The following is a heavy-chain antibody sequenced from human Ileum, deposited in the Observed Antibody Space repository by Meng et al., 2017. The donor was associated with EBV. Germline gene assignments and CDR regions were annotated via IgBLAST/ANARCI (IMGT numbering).Heavy chain of an antibody. J-gene: IGHJ4*02. CDR1: GFTFNNYA. Sequence: VQRVGCGGGSVQPVGPLRLSCRASGFTFNNYAMTWVRQAPGKGLEYVSGISGSGRTTDYADSVKGRFTMSRDNSKSTHYLQLNSLRAEDTAVYFCARMSSVALPAAIDFWGQGTLVTVSS. CDR3: ARMSSVALPAAIDF. D-gene: IGHD2-2*01. CDR2: ISGSGRTT. V-gene: IGHV3-23*04.